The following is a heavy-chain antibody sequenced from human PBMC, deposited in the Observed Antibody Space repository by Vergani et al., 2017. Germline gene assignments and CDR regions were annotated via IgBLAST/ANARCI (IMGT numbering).Heavy chain of an antibody. J-gene: IGHJ4*02. CDR2: VLHTGST. CDR1: NYDISRGYH. V-gene: IGHV4-38-2*01. D-gene: IGHD3-10*01. Sequence: QVQLQESGPGLVKPSETLSLTCAVSNYDISRGYHWPWIRQSPGKALEWIGSVLHTGSTHPSPSLNSRVTISVDTSNKQFSLKLNSATAADTAMYFFARWHYYGSASVWYFDNWCKGTLVTVSS. CDR3: ARWHYYGSASVWYFDN.